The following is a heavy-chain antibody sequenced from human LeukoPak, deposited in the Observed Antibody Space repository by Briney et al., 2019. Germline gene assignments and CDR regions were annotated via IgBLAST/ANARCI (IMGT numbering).Heavy chain of an antibody. CDR3: ATYRQVQVPFEC. Sequence: GGSLRLSCAASGFTFSTFAMIWVRQPPGKGLEWVSSILPSGGEIHYADSVKGRFTISRDNSKSTLSLQMNSLRAEDTAIYYCATYRQVQVPFECWGQGTLVTVSS. V-gene: IGHV3-23*01. J-gene: IGHJ4*02. CDR1: GFTFSTFA. CDR2: ILPSGGEI. D-gene: IGHD5-18*01.